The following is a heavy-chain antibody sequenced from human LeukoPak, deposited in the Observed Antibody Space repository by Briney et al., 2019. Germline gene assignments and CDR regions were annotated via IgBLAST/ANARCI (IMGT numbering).Heavy chain of an antibody. CDR3: ARFYYDSSGYWRGAFDI. CDR2: ITPILGIA. V-gene: IGHV1-69*04. D-gene: IGHD3-22*01. CDR1: GGTVSSYA. Sequence: ASVTVSFKASGGTVSSYAISWVRHAPGQGLEWMGRITPILGIANYAQKFQGRVTITADKSTSTAYMELSSLRSEDTAVYYCARFYYDSSGYWRGAFDIWGQGTMVTVSS. J-gene: IGHJ3*02.